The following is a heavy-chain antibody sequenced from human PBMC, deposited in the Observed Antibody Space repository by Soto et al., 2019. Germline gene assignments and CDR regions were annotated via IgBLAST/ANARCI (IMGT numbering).Heavy chain of an antibody. Sequence: QITLKESGPTLVKPTQTLTLTCTFSGISLSTDAVGVAWIRQPPGKALEWLALIYWDDDKRYSPSLKSRLTINKATSKIQVVLTMTNMDPVDTATYYCAHRGEVATIISDAFDIWGPGTSVTVSS. J-gene: IGHJ3*02. CDR2: IYWDDDK. CDR3: AHRGEVATIISDAFDI. CDR1: GISLSTDAVG. D-gene: IGHD5-12*01. V-gene: IGHV2-5*02.